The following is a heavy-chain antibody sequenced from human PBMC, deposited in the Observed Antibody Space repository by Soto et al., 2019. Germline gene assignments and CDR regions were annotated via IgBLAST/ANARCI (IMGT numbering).Heavy chain of an antibody. CDR1: GGSISSSSYY. D-gene: IGHD6-25*01. Sequence: QLQLQESGPGLVKPSETLSLTCTVSGGSISSSSYYWGWIRQPPGKGLEWIGSIYYSGSTYYNPSLKSRVTVSVETAKNQFSRKLSSVPAADTAVYYCGRQAAGYAGCYTDPRDYWGQGTLVTVSS. J-gene: IGHJ4*02. CDR2: IYYSGST. CDR3: GRQAAGYAGCYTDPRDY. V-gene: IGHV4-39*01.